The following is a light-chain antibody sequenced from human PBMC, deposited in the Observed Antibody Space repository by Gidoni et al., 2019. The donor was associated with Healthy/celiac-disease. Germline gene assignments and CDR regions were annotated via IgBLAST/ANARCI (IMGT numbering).Light chain of an antibody. J-gene: IGKJ1*01. CDR1: QSLSSY. CDR2: AAS. Sequence: DIQMTQSPPSLSASVGDRVTITCRASQSLSSYLNWYQQKPGKAPKLLIYAASSLQSGVPSRFSGSGSGTDFTLTISSLQPEDVATYYCKQSYRTPRTFXQXTKVEIK. V-gene: IGKV1-39*01. CDR3: KQSYRTPRT.